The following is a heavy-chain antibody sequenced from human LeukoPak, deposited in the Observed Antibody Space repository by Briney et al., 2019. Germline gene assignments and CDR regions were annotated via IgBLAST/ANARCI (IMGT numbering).Heavy chain of an antibody. CDR3: AGRVGATAPSFDY. CDR2: ISSSGSTI. CDR1: GFTFSDYY. D-gene: IGHD1-26*01. V-gene: IGHV3-11*04. J-gene: IGHJ4*02. Sequence: PGGSLRLSCAASGFTFSDYYMSWIRQAPGKGLEWVSYISSSGSTIYYADSVKGRFTISRDNAKNSLYLQMNSLRAEDTAVYYCAGRVGATAPSFDYWGQGTLVTVSS.